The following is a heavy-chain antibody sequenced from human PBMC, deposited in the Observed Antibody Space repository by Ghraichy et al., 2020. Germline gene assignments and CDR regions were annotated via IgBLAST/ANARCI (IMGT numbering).Heavy chain of an antibody. D-gene: IGHD6-6*01. CDR3: ARDLHSSSHYYYYYYSMDV. CDR1: GFTFSTYS. V-gene: IGHV3-21*01. Sequence: GGSLRLSCAASGFTFSTYSINYVRQAPRKGLEWVSSISSSSSYIYYADSVKGRFTISRDNAKNSLYLQMNSLRAEDTAVYYCARDLHSSSHYYYYYYSMDVWGQGTTVTVS. J-gene: IGHJ6*02. CDR2: ISSSSSYI.